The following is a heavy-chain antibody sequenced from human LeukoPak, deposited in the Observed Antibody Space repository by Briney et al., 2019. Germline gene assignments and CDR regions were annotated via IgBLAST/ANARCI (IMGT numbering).Heavy chain of an antibody. V-gene: IGHV1-46*01. CDR3: ARDVYGMDV. CDR1: GYTFTSYY. CDR2: INVSGGGT. Sequence: ASVKVSCKASGYTFTSYYIHWVRQAPGQGLEWMGIINVSGGGTSYARKFQGRVTMTRDTSTSTVYMELSSLRSEDTAVYYCARDVYGMDVWGQGTTVTVSS. J-gene: IGHJ6*02.